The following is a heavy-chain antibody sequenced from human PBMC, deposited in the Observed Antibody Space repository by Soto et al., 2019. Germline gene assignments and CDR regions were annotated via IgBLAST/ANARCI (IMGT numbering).Heavy chain of an antibody. CDR3: ARERAGNSGPHYYYYYGMDV. V-gene: IGHV4-38-2*02. D-gene: IGHD6-13*01. CDR1: GYSISSGYY. Sequence: PSETLSLTCAVSGYSISSGYYWGWIRQPPGKGLEWIGSIYHSGSTYYNPSLKSRVTISVDTSKNQFSLKLSSVTAADTAVYYCARERAGNSGPHYYYYYGMDVWGQGTTVTVSS. J-gene: IGHJ6*02. CDR2: IYHSGST.